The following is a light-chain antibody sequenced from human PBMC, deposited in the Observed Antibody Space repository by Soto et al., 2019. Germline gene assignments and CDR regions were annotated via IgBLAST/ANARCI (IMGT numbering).Light chain of an antibody. J-gene: IGKJ5*01. V-gene: IGKV3-20*01. Sequence: DIVMTPSPLSLSFTPGEPATLSCRASQSVSSSYLAWYQKKPGQAPRLLIYGTFIRPTGIPDRFSGSGSGTDFTLTISRLEPEELAVDDGHPYDNSPQTFGQGTRLEIK. CDR1: QSVSSSY. CDR3: HPYDNSPQT. CDR2: GTF.